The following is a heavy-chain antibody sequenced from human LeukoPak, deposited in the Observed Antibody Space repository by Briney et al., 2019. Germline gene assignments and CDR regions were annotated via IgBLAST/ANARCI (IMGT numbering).Heavy chain of an antibody. CDR3: TSRNVDTAMVRNDAFDI. D-gene: IGHD5-18*01. CDR2: IKSKTDGGTT. J-gene: IGHJ3*02. V-gene: IGHV3-15*01. CDR1: GFTFSNAW. Sequence: GGSLRLSCAASGFTFSNAWMSWVRQAPGKGLEWIGRIKSKTDGGTTDYAAPVKGRFTISRDDSKNTLHLQMNSLKTEDTAVYYCTSRNVDTAMVRNDAFDIWGQGTMVTVSS.